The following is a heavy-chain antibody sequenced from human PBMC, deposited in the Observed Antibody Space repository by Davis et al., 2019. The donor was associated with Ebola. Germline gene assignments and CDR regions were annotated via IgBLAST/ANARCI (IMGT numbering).Heavy chain of an antibody. CDR3: AREVIVVVVAATRQPYYYYYGMDV. CDR2: ISAYNGNT. CDR1: GYTFTSYG. D-gene: IGHD2-15*01. V-gene: IGHV1-18*01. J-gene: IGHJ6*04. Sequence: AASVKVSCKASGYTFTSYGISWVRQAPGQGLEWMGWISAYNGNTNYAQKLQGRVTMTTDTSTSTAYMELSSLRSEDTSVYYCAREVIVVVVAATRQPYYYYYGMDVWGKGTTVTVSS.